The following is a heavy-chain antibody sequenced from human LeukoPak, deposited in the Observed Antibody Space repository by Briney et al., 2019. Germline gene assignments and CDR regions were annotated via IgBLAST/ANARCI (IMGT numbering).Heavy chain of an antibody. Sequence: ASVKVSCKASGYTFTGYYMHWVRQAPGQGLEWMGWISAYNGNTNYAQKFQGRVTMTTDTSTSTAYMELRSLRSDDTAVYYCARFTPIFDYWGQGTLVTVSS. CDR1: GYTFTGYY. CDR3: ARFTPIFDY. CDR2: ISAYNGNT. V-gene: IGHV1-18*04. J-gene: IGHJ4*02.